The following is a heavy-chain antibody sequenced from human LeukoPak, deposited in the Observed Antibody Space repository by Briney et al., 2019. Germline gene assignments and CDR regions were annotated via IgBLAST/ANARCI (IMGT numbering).Heavy chain of an antibody. V-gene: IGHV4-30-4*08. CDR1: GGSISSGDYY. CDR3: ARLWSVRNFAWYFDL. CDR2: IYYSGST. J-gene: IGHJ2*01. D-gene: IGHD3-9*01. Sequence: SETLSLTCTVSGGSISSGDYYWSWIRQPPGKGLEWIGYIYYSGSTYYNPSLKSRVTISVDTSKNQFSLKLSSVTAADTAVYYCARLWSVRNFAWYFDLWGRGTLVTVSS.